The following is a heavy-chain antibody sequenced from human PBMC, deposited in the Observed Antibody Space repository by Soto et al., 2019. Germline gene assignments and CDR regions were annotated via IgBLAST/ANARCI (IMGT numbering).Heavy chain of an antibody. D-gene: IGHD3-10*01. V-gene: IGHV1-8*01. Sequence: ASVKVSCKASGYTFTSYDINWVRQATGQGLEWMGWMNPNSGNTGYAQKFQGRVTMTRNTSISTAYMELSSLRSEDTAVYYCAVPPNPWFGGGNYYYGMDVWGQGTTVTVSS. J-gene: IGHJ6*02. CDR3: AVPPNPWFGGGNYYYGMDV. CDR2: MNPNSGNT. CDR1: GYTFTSYD.